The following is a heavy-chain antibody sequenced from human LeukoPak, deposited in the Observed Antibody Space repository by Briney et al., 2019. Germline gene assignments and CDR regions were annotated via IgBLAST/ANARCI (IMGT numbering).Heavy chain of an antibody. CDR3: ARXXXWXXPAFDI. CDR1: GYTFTGYY. D-gene: IGHD3-16*01. CDR2: TNPNSGGT. J-gene: IGHJ3*02. Sequence: KVXXXAXGYTFTGYYMHWVRQAPGQGLEWMGWTNPNSGGTNYAQKFQGRVTMTRDTSISTAYMEMSRLRADDTAVYYCARXXXWXXPAFDIWGXGXMVTVSS. V-gene: IGHV1-2*02.